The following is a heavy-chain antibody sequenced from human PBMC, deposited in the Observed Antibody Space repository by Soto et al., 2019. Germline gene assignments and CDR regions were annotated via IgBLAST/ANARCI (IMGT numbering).Heavy chain of an antibody. J-gene: IGHJ6*03. CDR3: TTGSTMVRGVFNFSDYYYYRDV. CDR1: GFNFSNAW. V-gene: IGHV3-15*01. D-gene: IGHD3-10*01. CDR2: IKSKTDGGTT. Sequence: EVQLVESGGGLVKPGGSLRISCAASGFNFSNAWMSLVRQAPGKGLEWVGRIKSKTDGGTTDYAAPVKGRLTISRDDSKNTLYMQMNCLKTEATAVYYCTTGSTMVRGVFNFSDYYYYRDVWGKGTTVTVSS.